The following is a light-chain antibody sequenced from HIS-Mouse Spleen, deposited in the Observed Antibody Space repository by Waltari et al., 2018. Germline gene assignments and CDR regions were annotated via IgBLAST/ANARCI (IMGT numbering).Light chain of an antibody. Sequence: SYELTQPPSVSVSPGQTDRITCSGDALPKKYAYWYQPKSGQAPVLVIYEDSKRPSGIPERFSGSSSGTMATLTISGAQVEDEADYYCYSTDSSGNHRVFGGGTKLTVL. V-gene: IGLV3-10*01. J-gene: IGLJ2*01. CDR3: YSTDSSGNHRV. CDR1: ALPKKY. CDR2: EDS.